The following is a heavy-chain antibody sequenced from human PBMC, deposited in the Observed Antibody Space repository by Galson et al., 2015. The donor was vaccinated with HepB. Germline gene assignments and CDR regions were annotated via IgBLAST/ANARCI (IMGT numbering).Heavy chain of an antibody. Sequence: LRLSCAASGFTFSSYSMNWVRQAPGKGLEWVSYISSSSSTIYYADSVKGRFTISRDNAKNSLYLQMNSLRAEDTAVYYCARGGGHVIRASYWYFDLWGRGTLVTVSS. CDR1: GFTFSSYS. J-gene: IGHJ2*01. CDR3: ARGGGHVIRASYWYFDL. CDR2: ISSSSSTI. D-gene: IGHD2-15*01. V-gene: IGHV3-48*04.